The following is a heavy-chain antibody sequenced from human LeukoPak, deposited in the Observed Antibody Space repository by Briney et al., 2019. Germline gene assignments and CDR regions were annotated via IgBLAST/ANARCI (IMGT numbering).Heavy chain of an antibody. V-gene: IGHV3-49*04. J-gene: IGHJ5*02. CDR1: GFTFGDYA. CDR3: TRLPCSGGSCYWFDP. CDR2: IRSKAYGGTT. D-gene: IGHD2-15*01. Sequence: GGSLSLSCTASGFTFGDYAMSWVRQAPGKGLEWVGFIRSKAYGGTTEYAASVKGRLTISRDDSKSIAYLQMNSLKTEDTAVYYCTRLPCSGGSCYWFDPWGQGTLVTVSS.